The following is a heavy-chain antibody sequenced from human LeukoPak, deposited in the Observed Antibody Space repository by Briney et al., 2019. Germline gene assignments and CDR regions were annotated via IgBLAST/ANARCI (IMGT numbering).Heavy chain of an antibody. D-gene: IGHD2-21*01. V-gene: IGHV3-21*04. CDR1: GFTFSSYS. Sequence: GWSLTLSCAASGFTFSSYSMNWVRQAPGKGLEWVSSISSSSSYIYYADSVKGRFTISRDNAQNPLYPQMNSLRAEDTAVYHCAKEGEWGQATLAT. CDR2: ISSSSSYI. CDR3: AKEGE. J-gene: IGHJ4*02.